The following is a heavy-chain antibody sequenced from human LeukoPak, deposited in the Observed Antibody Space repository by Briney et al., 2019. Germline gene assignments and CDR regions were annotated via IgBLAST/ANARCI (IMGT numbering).Heavy chain of an antibody. V-gene: IGHV4-61*02. CDR1: GGSVSSASYY. J-gene: IGHJ4*02. D-gene: IGHD3-3*01. Sequence: SQTLSLTRAVSGGSVSSASYYASSIRHPAGNGLEWIRRIYTRGSTNYNRSLKSRVSISVDTSKNQFSLKLSSVTAADTAVYYCASSRAYSYYDFWSGSPTLDYWGQGTLVTVSS. CDR3: ASSRAYSYYDFWSGSPTLDY. CDR2: IYTRGST.